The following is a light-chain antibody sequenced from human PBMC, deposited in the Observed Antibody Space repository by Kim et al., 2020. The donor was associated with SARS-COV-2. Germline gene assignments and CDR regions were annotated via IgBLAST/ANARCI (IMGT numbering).Light chain of an antibody. Sequence: RATINCKSSQSVLYSSNNKNYLAWYQQKPVQPPKLLIYWASTRESGVPDRFGGSGSGTDFTLTISSLQAEDVAIYYCQQYYSTLTFGGGTKVDIK. V-gene: IGKV4-1*01. CDR1: QSVLYSSNNKNY. CDR2: WAS. CDR3: QQYYSTLT. J-gene: IGKJ4*01.